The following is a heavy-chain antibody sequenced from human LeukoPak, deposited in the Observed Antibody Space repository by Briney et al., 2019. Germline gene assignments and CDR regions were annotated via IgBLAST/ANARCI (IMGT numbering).Heavy chain of an antibody. Sequence: ASVKVSCKASGYTFSSYGITWVRQAPGQGLEWMGWISGYNANTNYAQSLQGRVTMTTDTSTSTAYMELRSLRTDDQAAYYFARSLKYTRKGYWGQGTLVAVSS. CDR3: ARSLKYTRKGY. D-gene: IGHD1-1*01. CDR2: ISGYNANT. CDR1: GYTFSSYG. J-gene: IGHJ1*01. V-gene: IGHV1-18*01.